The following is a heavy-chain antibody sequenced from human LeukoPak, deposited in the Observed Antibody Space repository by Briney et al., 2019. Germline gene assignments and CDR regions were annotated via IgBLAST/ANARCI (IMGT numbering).Heavy chain of an antibody. CDR3: ARGCVVVTAIDAFDI. J-gene: IGHJ3*02. Sequence: YHSGSTSYNPSLKSRVTISVDTSKNQFSLKLSSVTAADTAVYYCARGCVVVTAIDAFDIWGQGTMVTVSS. D-gene: IGHD2-21*02. V-gene: IGHV4-30-2*04. CDR2: YHSGST.